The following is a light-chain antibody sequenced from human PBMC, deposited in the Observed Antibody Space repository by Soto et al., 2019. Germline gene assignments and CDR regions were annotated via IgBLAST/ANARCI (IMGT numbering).Light chain of an antibody. CDR1: NSDVDDYRY. J-gene: IGLJ1*01. V-gene: IGLV2-11*01. CDR2: GVN. Sequence: QSVLTQPRSVSGSPGQSLTISCTGTNSDVDDYRYVSWYQQFPGKAPKLVIYGVNQRPSGVPNRFSASNSDNTASLTISELQAEDEADYYCCSYVTTPEIFGTGTKLTVL. CDR3: CSYVTTPEI.